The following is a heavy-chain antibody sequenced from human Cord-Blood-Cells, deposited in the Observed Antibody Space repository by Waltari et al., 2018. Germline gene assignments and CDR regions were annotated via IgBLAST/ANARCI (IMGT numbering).Heavy chain of an antibody. CDR1: GGSFSGYY. D-gene: IGHD6-13*01. V-gene: IGHV4-34*01. CDR3: ARLAAAGTKCFDY. CDR2: INHSGST. Sequence: QVQLQQWGAGLLKPSETLSLTCAVYGGSFSGYYWSWIRQPPGKGLEWIGEINHSGSTNYNPSLKSRVTRSVDTSKNQFSLKLSSVTAADTAVYYCARLAAAGTKCFDYWGQGTLVTVSS. J-gene: IGHJ4*02.